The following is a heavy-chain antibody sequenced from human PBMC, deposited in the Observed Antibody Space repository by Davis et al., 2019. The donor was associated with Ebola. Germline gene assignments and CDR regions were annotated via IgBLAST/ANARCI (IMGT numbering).Heavy chain of an antibody. Sequence: PGGSLRLSCAASGFTFSSYAMSWVRQAPGKGLEWVSAISGSGGSTYYADSVKGRFTISRDNSKNTLYLQMNSLRAEDTAVYYCAKEGLDWNYAGEYVFDPWGQGTLVTVSS. CDR1: GFTFSSYA. J-gene: IGHJ5*02. V-gene: IGHV3-23*01. D-gene: IGHD1-7*01. CDR3: AKEGLDWNYAGEYVFDP. CDR2: ISGSGGST.